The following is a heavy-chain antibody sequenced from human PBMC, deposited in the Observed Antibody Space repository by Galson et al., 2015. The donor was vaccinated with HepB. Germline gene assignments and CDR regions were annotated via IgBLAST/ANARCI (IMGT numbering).Heavy chain of an antibody. D-gene: IGHD2-15*01. CDR3: ARALPVAATFDY. CDR2: INPSGGST. Sequence: SVKASCKASGYTFTSYYMHWVRQAPGQGLEWMGIINPSGGSTSYAQKFQGRVTMTRDTSTSTVYMELSSLRSEDTAVYYCARALPVAATFDYWGQGTLVTVSS. CDR1: GYTFTSYY. J-gene: IGHJ4*02. V-gene: IGHV1-46*01.